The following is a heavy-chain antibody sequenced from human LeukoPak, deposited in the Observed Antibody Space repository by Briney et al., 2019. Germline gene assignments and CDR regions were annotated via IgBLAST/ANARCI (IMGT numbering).Heavy chain of an antibody. J-gene: IGHJ4*02. CDR3: VRGGGSGWYSGSY. V-gene: IGHV3-7*01. Sequence: GGSLRLSCAASGFTSSSYWMSWVRQAPGKGLDWVANINQDGSEKYYVDSVKGRLTISRDNAKNSLYLQMNSLRAEDTAVYYCVRGGGSGWYSGSYWGQGILVTVSS. CDR2: INQDGSEK. CDR1: GFTSSSYW. D-gene: IGHD6-19*01.